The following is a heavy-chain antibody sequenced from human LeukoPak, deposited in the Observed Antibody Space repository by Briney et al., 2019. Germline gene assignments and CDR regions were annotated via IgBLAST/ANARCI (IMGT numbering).Heavy chain of an antibody. CDR2: ISSSSTTI. D-gene: IGHD1-7*01. J-gene: IGHJ4*02. CDR1: GFTFSSYS. CDR3: AREPHGNYHTPGDY. Sequence: PGGSLRLSCAASGFTFSSYSMNGVRQAPGKGLEGISYISSSSTTIYYADSVKDRFTISRDNAKNSLFLQMNSLRSEDTAVYYCAREPHGNYHTPGDYWGQGTLVTVSS. V-gene: IGHV3-48*04.